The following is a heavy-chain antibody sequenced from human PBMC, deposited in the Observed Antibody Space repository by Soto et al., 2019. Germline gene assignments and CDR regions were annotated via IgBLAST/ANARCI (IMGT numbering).Heavy chain of an antibody. CDR3: AHTAYYFATGTYSNLRWFDP. CDR1: GLSLKSSGVG. CDR2: VYGSDEK. J-gene: IGHJ5*02. D-gene: IGHD3-10*01. Sequence: ESGPTLVNPTQTLTLTCTFSGLSLKSSGVGVAWIRQPPGKALEWLALVYGSDEKSYSPSLKNKLTITKDTSKNEVVVTITNMDPLDTATYYCAHTAYYFATGTYSNLRWFDPWGQGVLVTVSS. V-gene: IGHV2-5*01.